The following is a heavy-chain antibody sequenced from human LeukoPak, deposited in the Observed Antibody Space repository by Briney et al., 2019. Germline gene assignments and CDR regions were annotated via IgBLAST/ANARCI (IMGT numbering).Heavy chain of an antibody. CDR2: MNPNSGNT. Sequence: GASVKVSCKASGYTFTSYDINWVRQATGQGLEWMGYMNPNSGNTGFAQKFQGRITMTRNTSISTAYMELSSLRSEDTAVYYCARVPRELLGCWGQGTLVTVSS. D-gene: IGHD1-26*01. CDR3: ARVPRELLGC. V-gene: IGHV1-8*01. CDR1: GYTFTSYD. J-gene: IGHJ4*02.